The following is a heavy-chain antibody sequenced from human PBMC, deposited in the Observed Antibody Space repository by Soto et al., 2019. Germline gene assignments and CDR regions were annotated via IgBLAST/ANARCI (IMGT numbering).Heavy chain of an antibody. CDR1: GCSISSYH. V-gene: IGHV4-59*01. CDR3: ARSPNVVYCAGGCSSRFDS. CDR2: IDYTGTT. D-gene: IGHD2-8*02. J-gene: IGHJ4*02. Sequence: PXETLSLTCTVAGCSISSYHWSWIRQSPGRGLEWIGYIDYTGTTNYYPSLKSRVSISVDTTKNQFSLKLRSVTAVDTAVYYCARSPNVVYCAGGCSSRFDSWGQGTLVTVSS.